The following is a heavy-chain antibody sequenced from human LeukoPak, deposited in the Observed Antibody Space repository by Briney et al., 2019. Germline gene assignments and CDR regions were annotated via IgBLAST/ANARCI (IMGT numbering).Heavy chain of an antibody. J-gene: IGHJ4*02. Sequence: PGGSLRLSCVASGLTIDKYWMSWVRQAPGKGLEWVANINEDESKKNYVDSVKGRFTISRDNAKNSLYLQMNSLRVEDTATYYCARDGRSVSEYDYFDSWGQGTLVTVSS. V-gene: IGHV3-7*01. CDR2: INEDESKK. CDR3: ARDGRSVSEYDYFDS. D-gene: IGHD2-15*01. CDR1: GLTIDKYW.